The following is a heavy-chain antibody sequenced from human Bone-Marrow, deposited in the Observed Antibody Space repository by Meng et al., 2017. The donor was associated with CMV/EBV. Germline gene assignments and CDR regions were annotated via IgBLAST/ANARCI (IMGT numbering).Heavy chain of an antibody. D-gene: IGHD2-2*01. CDR3: ARDRGLGYCSSTSCPNNWFDP. CDR1: YA. V-gene: IGHV1-69*10. CDR2: IIPILGIA. Sequence: YAISWVRQAPGQGLEWMGGIIPILGIANYAQKFQGRVTITADKSTSTAYLELSSLRSEDTAVYYCARDRGLGYCSSTSCPNNWFDPWGQGTLVTVSS. J-gene: IGHJ5*02.